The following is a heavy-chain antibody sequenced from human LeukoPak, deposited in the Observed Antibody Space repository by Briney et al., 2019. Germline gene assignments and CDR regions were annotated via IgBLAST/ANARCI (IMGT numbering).Heavy chain of an antibody. CDR2: ISDSGGST. D-gene: IGHD6-19*01. CDR1: VFTFSSYA. V-gene: IGHV3-23*01. J-gene: IGHJ5*02. CDR3: AKGGYNSPFGP. Sequence: GGSLRLSCAASVFTFSSYAMSWVRQAPGKGLEWVSAISDSGGSTYYADSVKGRFTISRDNSKNTLYLQMNSLRAEDTAVYYCAKGGYNSPFGPWGQGTLVTVSS.